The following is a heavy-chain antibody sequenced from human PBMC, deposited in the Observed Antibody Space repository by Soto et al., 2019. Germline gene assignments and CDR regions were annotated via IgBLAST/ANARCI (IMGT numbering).Heavy chain of an antibody. CDR2: IYPGDSDT. V-gene: IGHV5-51*01. CDR3: ARLVPDCTNGVGHSNNYHNGIDL. Sequence: GESLKISCKGSGYSFTSYWIVWVRQMPRKSLEWMGIIYPGDSDTRYSPSFQGQVTISADKSISTAYLHWSSLNASDTAMYYCARLVPDCTNGVGHSNNYHNGIDLWGQGIPLTVYS. J-gene: IGHJ6*02. D-gene: IGHD2-8*01. CDR1: GYSFTSYW.